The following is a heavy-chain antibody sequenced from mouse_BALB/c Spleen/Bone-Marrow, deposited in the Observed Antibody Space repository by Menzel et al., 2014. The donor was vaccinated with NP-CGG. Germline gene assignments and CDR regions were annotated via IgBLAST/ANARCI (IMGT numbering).Heavy chain of an antibody. V-gene: IGHV1-54*01. CDR3: ARIYYGNYY. Sequence: CGAELVRPGTSVKVSCKASGYAFTNYLIEWVKQRPGQGLEWIGVINPGSGGTNYNEKFKGKATLTADKSSSTAYMQLSSLTSDDSAVYFCARIYYGNYYWGQGTTLTVSS. CDR1: GYAFTNYL. CDR2: INPGSGGT. J-gene: IGHJ2*01. D-gene: IGHD2-1*01.